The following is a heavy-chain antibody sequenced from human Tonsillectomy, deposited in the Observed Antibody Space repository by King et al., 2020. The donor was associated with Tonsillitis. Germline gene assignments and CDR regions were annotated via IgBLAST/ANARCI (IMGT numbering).Heavy chain of an antibody. CDR1: GFIFSRYW. CDR3: ARYYDGDDYFDSFDY. V-gene: IGHV3-7*03. D-gene: IGHD3-22*01. Sequence: VQLVESGGGLVRPGGSLRLSCAASGFIFSRYWMNWVRQAPGKGLEWVATIKQDGSETYYVDSVKGRFTISRDNAKNSLYLQMSSLRAEDTAVYYCARYYDGDDYFDSFDYWGQGTLVTVSS. CDR2: IKQDGSET. J-gene: IGHJ4*02.